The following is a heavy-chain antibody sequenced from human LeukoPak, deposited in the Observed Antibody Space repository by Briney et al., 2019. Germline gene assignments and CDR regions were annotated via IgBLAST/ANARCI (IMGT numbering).Heavy chain of an antibody. D-gene: IGHD1-26*01. J-gene: IGHJ4*02. CDR2: INHSGST. V-gene: IGHV4-34*01. CDR3: ARGGGSYYETYYFDY. Sequence: SETLSLTCAVYGGSFSGYYWSWIRQPPGKGLEWIGEINHSGSTNYNPSLKSRVTISVDTSKNQFSLKLSSVTAADTAVYYCARGGGSYYETYYFDYWGQGTLVTVSS. CDR1: GGSFSGYY.